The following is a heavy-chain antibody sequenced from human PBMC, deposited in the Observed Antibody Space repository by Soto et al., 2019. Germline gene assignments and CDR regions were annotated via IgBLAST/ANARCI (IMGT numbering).Heavy chain of an antibody. CDR3: ARDQEGGSFFRYYYGMDV. D-gene: IGHD5-12*01. Sequence: GGSLRLSCATSGFTFSSYEMNWVRQAPGKGLEWVSYISRSGSTIYYADSVKGRFTISRDNAKNSLYLQMDSLRAEDTAVYYCARDQEGGSFFRYYYGMDVWGQGTTVTVSS. J-gene: IGHJ6*02. V-gene: IGHV3-48*03. CDR1: GFTFSSYE. CDR2: ISRSGSTI.